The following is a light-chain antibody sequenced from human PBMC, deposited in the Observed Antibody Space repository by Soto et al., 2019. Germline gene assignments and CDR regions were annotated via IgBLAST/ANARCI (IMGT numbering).Light chain of an antibody. Sequence: DIVMTQSPLSLPVTPGEPASISCRSSQSLLQSNGNNYLDWYLQKPGQSPQLLIYLGSNRASGVPDRFSGSGSGTDFTLKISRVEAEDVGVYYCMQVLQPPRTCGGGTKVEIK. J-gene: IGKJ4*01. CDR3: MQVLQPPRT. CDR1: QSLLQSNGNNY. V-gene: IGKV2-28*01. CDR2: LGS.